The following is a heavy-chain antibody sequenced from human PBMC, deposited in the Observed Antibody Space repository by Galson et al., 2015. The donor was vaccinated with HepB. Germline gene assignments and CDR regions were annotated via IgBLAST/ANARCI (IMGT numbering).Heavy chain of an antibody. CDR1: GFTFSSYA. CDR2: VSGSGDSA. J-gene: IGHJ5*02. V-gene: IGHV3-23*01. Sequence: SLRLSCAASGFTFSSYAMNWVRQAPGKGLEWVSTVSGSGDSAYYADSVKGRFTISRDNSRNTLYLQMNSLRAEDTAVYYCAKELYCSSTTCYSWPNNWFDPWGQGTLVTVSS. CDR3: AKELYCSSTTCYSWPNNWFDP. D-gene: IGHD2-2*01.